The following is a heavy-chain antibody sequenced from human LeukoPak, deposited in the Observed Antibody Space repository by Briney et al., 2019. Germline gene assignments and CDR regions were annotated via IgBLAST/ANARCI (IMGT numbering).Heavy chain of an antibody. J-gene: IGHJ6*03. CDR3: ARNYDFWSGYSNHYYYYYMDV. CDR2: MNPNSSNT. D-gene: IGHD3-3*01. V-gene: IGHV1-8*01. CDR1: GYTLTSYD. Sequence: ASVKVSCKASGYTLTSYDINWVRQATGQGLEWMGWMNPNSSNTGYAQKFQGRVTMTRNTSISTAYMELSSLRSEDTAVYYCARNYDFWSGYSNHYYYYYMDVWGKGTTVTVSS.